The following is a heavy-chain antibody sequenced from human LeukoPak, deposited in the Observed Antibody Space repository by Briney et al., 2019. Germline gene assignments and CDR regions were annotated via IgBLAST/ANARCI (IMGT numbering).Heavy chain of an antibody. J-gene: IGHJ6*03. Sequence: PGGSLRLSCAASGLTFSSYGMSWVRQAPGRGLEWVSAISTTGGTTYYADSVRGRFTISRDNPRNTLYLQMNSLRAEDTAIYYCAKNGDRGAYCSGGTCYPYYYYYMDVWGKGTTVTISS. CDR3: AKNGDRGAYCSGGTCYPYYYYYMDV. V-gene: IGHV3-23*01. CDR1: GLTFSSYG. D-gene: IGHD2-15*01. CDR2: ISTTGGTT.